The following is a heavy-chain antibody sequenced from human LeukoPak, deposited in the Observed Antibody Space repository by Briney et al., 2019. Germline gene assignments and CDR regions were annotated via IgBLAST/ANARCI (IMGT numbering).Heavy chain of an antibody. D-gene: IGHD2-15*01. Sequence: SETLSLTCAVYGGSFSGYYWSWIRQPPGKGLEWIGEINHSGSTNYNPSLKSRVTISVDTSKNQFSLKLSSVTAADTAVYYCVRGRNIVGYCSGGSCYSPGWFDPWGQGTLVTVSS. J-gene: IGHJ5*02. CDR1: GGSFSGYY. CDR3: VRGRNIVGYCSGGSCYSPGWFDP. CDR2: INHSGST. V-gene: IGHV4-34*01.